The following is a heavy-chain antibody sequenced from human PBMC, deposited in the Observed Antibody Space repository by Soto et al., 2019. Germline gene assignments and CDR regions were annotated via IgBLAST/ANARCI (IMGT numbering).Heavy chain of an antibody. CDR2: INHSGST. Sequence: SETLSLTCAVYGGSFSGYYWTWIRQPPGTGLEWIGEINHSGSTNYNPSLKSRVPISVDTSKNQFSLKLTSVTAADTAVYYCARHYAVVLYYFDYWGPGTLVTVSS. J-gene: IGHJ4*02. V-gene: IGHV4-34*01. CDR1: GGSFSGYY. D-gene: IGHD2-21*01. CDR3: ARHYAVVLYYFDY.